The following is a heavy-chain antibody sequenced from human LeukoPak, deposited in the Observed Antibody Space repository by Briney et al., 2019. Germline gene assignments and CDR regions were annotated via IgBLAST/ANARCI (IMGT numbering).Heavy chain of an antibody. CDR3: AKDYFPYYYDSSGLLPFFDY. J-gene: IGHJ4*02. D-gene: IGHD3-22*01. Sequence: GGSLRLSCAASGFTFSSYAMSWVRQAPGKGLEWVSAISGSGGSTYYADSVKGRFTISRDNSKNTLYLQMNSLRAEDTAVYYCAKDYFPYYYDSSGLLPFFDYWGQGTLVTVSS. CDR1: GFTFSSYA. V-gene: IGHV3-23*01. CDR2: ISGSGGST.